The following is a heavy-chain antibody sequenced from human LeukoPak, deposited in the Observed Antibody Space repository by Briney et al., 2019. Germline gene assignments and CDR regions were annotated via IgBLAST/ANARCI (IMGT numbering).Heavy chain of an antibody. CDR3: ARDSYRGNSWPLDY. D-gene: IGHD6-13*01. CDR2: INTNTGSP. CDR1: GYTFNNYD. J-gene: IGHJ4*02. Sequence: ASVKVSCKASGYTFNNYDINWVRQAPGQGLEWMGWINTNTGSPTYAQGFTGRFVFSLDTSVTTAYLQMSSLKAEDTAVYYCARDSYRGNSWPLDYWGQGTLVTVSS. V-gene: IGHV7-4-1*02.